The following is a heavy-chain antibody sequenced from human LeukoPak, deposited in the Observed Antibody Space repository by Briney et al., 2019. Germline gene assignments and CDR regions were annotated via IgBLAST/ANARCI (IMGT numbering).Heavy chain of an antibody. Sequence: GGSLRLSCAASGFTLSSNYMSWVRQAPGEGLGWVSVIHSGGSTYYADSVKGRFTISRDKSKNTLYLQMNSLRAEDTAVYYCARDGGSGADYWGQGTLVSVSS. V-gene: IGHV3-66*01. CDR2: IHSGGST. J-gene: IGHJ4*02. D-gene: IGHD3-16*01. CDR3: ARDGGSGADY. CDR1: GFTLSSNY.